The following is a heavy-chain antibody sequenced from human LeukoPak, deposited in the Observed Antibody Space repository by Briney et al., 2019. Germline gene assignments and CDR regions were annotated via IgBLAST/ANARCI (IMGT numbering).Heavy chain of an antibody. CDR3: AKVGYYDSSGYYLSAFDI. Sequence: GGSLRLSCAASGFTFDDYAMHWVRQAPGKGLEWVSGISWNSGSIGYADSEKGRFTISRDNAKNSLYLQMNSLRAEDTALYYCAKVGYYDSSGYYLSAFDIWGQGTMVTVSS. CDR1: GFTFDDYA. D-gene: IGHD3-22*01. CDR2: ISWNSGSI. J-gene: IGHJ3*02. V-gene: IGHV3-9*01.